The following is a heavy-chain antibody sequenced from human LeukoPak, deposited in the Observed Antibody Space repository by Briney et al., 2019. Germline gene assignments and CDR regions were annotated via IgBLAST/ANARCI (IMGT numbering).Heavy chain of an antibody. Sequence: PSETLSLTCAVYGGSFSGYYWSWLRQPPGKGLEWIGYIYYSGSTNYNPSLKSRVTISVDTSKNQFSLKLSSVAAADTAVYYCARGAEYYDSDAFDIWGQGTMVTVSS. CDR1: GGSFSGYY. CDR3: ARGAEYYDSDAFDI. V-gene: IGHV4-59*01. D-gene: IGHD3-22*01. J-gene: IGHJ3*02. CDR2: IYYSGST.